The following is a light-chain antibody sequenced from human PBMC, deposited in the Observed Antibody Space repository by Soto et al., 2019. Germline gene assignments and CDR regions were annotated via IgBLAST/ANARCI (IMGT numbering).Light chain of an antibody. Sequence: DIQMTQSPSSLSASVGDRVTITCRASQSISSYLNWYQQKPGKAPKVLIYAASNLQSGVPSRFSGSGSGTDFTLTISSLHAEDFATFYCQQSYSTPWTFGQGTKVDIK. CDR1: QSISSY. CDR3: QQSYSTPWT. J-gene: IGKJ1*01. V-gene: IGKV1-39*01. CDR2: AAS.